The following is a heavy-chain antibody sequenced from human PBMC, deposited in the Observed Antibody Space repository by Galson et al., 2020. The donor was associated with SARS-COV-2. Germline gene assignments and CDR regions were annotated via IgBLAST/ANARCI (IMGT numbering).Heavy chain of an antibody. Sequence: ASETLSLTCTVSGGSISSYFWSWSRQPPGKGLEWSGDIYYSGSTNYNPSLKSRVTITVDTSKNQFSLKLSSVTAADTAVYYCARHSSIVGATSSAYFQHWGQGTLVTVSS. CDR3: ARHSSIVGATSSAYFQH. CDR1: GGSISSYF. D-gene: IGHD1-26*01. V-gene: IGHV4-59*01. CDR2: IYYSGST. J-gene: IGHJ1*01.